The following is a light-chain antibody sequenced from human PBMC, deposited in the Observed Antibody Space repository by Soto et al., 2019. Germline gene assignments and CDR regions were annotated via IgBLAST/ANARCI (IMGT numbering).Light chain of an antibody. CDR3: QQYGSSPPVT. CDR2: GAS. Sequence: EIVLTQSPGTLSLXPGERATLSCRASQSVSSSYLAWYQQKPGQAPRLLIYGASSRATGIPDRFSGSGSGTDFTLTISRLEPEDFAVYYCQQYGSSPPVTFGGGTKVDIK. V-gene: IGKV3-20*01. CDR1: QSVSSSY. J-gene: IGKJ4*01.